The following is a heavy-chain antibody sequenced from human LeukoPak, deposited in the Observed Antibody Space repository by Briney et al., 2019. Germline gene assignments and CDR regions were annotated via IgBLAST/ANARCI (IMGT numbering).Heavy chain of an antibody. CDR2: IRSKANSYAT. Sequence: GGSLRLSCAASGFTFSGSAMHWVRQASGKGLEWVGHIRSKANSYATAYAASVKGRLTISRDDSKNTAYLQMNSLKTEDTAVYYCTRRYGYCSSTSCYALDYWGQGTLVTVSS. CDR3: TRRYGYCSSTSCYALDY. CDR1: GFTFSGSA. V-gene: IGHV3-73*01. D-gene: IGHD2-2*01. J-gene: IGHJ4*02.